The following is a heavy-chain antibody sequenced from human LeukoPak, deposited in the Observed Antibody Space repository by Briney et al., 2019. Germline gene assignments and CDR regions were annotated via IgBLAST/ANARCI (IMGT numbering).Heavy chain of an antibody. J-gene: IGHJ4*02. Sequence: GGSLRLSCAASGFTFSIYAMHWVRQAPGKGLEWVAVISYDGSNKYYADSVKGRFTISRDNSKNTLYLQMNSLRAEDTAVYYCARGRGITLLVGVSTLFDYWGQGTLVTVSS. CDR2: ISYDGSNK. CDR3: ARGRGITLLVGVSTLFDY. V-gene: IGHV3-30*04. CDR1: GFTFSIYA. D-gene: IGHD3-22*01.